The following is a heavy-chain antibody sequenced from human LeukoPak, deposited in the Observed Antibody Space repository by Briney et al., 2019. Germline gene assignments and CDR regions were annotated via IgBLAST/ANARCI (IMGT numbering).Heavy chain of an antibody. D-gene: IGHD3-3*01. J-gene: IGHJ3*02. CDR2: INHSGST. CDR3: ARDLSASGSYAFDI. Sequence: PSETLSLTCAVYGGSFSGYYWSWIRQPPGKGLEWIGEINHSGSTYYSPSLKSRVTISVDTSKNQFSLKLSSVTAADTAVYYCARDLSASGSYAFDIWGQGTMVTVSS. CDR1: GGSFSGYY. V-gene: IGHV4-34*09.